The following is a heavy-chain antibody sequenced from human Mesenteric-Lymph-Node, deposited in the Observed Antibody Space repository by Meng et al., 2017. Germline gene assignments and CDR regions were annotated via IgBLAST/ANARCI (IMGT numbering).Heavy chain of an antibody. J-gene: IGHJ4*02. CDR1: GFSFSTYA. D-gene: IGHD3-10*01. CDR3: ATDLGDSITMVRGAKK. Sequence: GESLKISCAGSGFSFSTYAMSWVRQAPGKRLEWVSQISASGGSTFYTDSVKGRFTISRDNSKNTMYLQVSRLRAEDTAVYYCATDLGDSITMVRGAKKWGQGTLVTVSS. CDR2: ISASGGST. V-gene: IGHV3-23*01.